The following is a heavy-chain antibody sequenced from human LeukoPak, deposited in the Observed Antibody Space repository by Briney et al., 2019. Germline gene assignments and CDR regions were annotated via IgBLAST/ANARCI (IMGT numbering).Heavy chain of an antibody. V-gene: IGHV1-18*01. J-gene: IGHJ4*02. CDR2: ISAYNGNT. CDR1: GYTFTSYG. D-gene: IGHD4-17*01. CDR3: ARGDYGDYVKLYFDY. Sequence: ASVKVSCRASGYTFTSYGISWMRLAPGQGLEWMGWISAYNGNTNYAQKLQGRVTMTTDTSTSTAYMELRSLRSGDTAVYYCARGDYGDYVKLYFDYWGQGTLVTVSS.